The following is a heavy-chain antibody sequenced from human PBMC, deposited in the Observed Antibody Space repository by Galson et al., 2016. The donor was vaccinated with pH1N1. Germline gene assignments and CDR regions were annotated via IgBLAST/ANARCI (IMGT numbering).Heavy chain of an antibody. CDR3: ARDGGRAGAFDI. CDR2: IIPLFGTG. J-gene: IGHJ3*02. V-gene: IGHV1-69*06. Sequence: SVKVSCKASRGTFSNYVINWVRQAPGQGLEWMGGIIPLFGTGYNARNFQGRSTITADKSTSTTYMELNSLTSEDTALYFCARDGGRAGAFDIWGPGTMVTVSS. CDR1: RGTFSNYV. D-gene: IGHD6-25*01.